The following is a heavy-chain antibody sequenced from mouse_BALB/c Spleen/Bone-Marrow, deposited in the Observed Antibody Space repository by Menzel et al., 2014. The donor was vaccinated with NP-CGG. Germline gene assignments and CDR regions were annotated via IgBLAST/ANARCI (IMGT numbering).Heavy chain of an antibody. CDR1: GYTFTSYY. D-gene: IGHD2-1*01. CDR3: TRSYYGNYFDV. Sequence: QVQLQQPGAELVKPGASVKLSCKASGYTFTSYYMYWVKQRPGQGLEWIGEINPSNGGTNFNEKFKSKATLTVGKSSSTAYMQLSSLTSEDSAVYYCTRSYYGNYFDVWGAGTTVTVSS. V-gene: IGHV1S81*02. J-gene: IGHJ1*01. CDR2: INPSNGGT.